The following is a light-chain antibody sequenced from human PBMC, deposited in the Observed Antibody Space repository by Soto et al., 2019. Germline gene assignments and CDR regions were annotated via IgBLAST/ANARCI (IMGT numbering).Light chain of an antibody. CDR3: QQFNTYPIT. CDR2: DVS. J-gene: IGKJ5*01. V-gene: IGKV1-13*02. CDR1: QDIRGG. Sequence: AIQLTQSPSSLSASVGDRVTITCRASQDIRGGLAWYQQKPGKPPKLLIFDVSSLQSGVPSMFSGSGSGTDFTLTISSLQAEDFATYYFQQFNTYPITFGQGTRREIK.